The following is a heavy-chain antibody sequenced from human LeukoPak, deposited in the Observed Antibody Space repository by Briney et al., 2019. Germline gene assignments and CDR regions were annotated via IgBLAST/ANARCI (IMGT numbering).Heavy chain of an antibody. J-gene: IGHJ4*02. Sequence: GGSLRLSCETSGVTFSSFSLNCVRQAPGKGLEWLSYISSSSRSKYYADSVKGRFIVSRDNAKNSLYLQMDSLRAEDTALYYCASQSSGSSTRAPDFWGQGTLVTVSS. CDR3: ASQSSGSSTRAPDF. D-gene: IGHD1-26*01. V-gene: IGHV3-48*04. CDR1: GVTFSSFS. CDR2: ISSSSRSK.